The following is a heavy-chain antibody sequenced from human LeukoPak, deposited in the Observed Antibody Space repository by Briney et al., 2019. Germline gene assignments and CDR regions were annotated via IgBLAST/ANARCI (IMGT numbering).Heavy chain of an antibody. CDR1: GFTFDDYA. Sequence: QPGRSLRLSCAASGFTFDDYAMHWVRQAPGKGLEWVSGISWNSGSIGYADSVKGRFTIPRDNAKNSLYLQMNSLRAEDMALYYCAKDHSIDWYSSSWFDYWGQGTLVTVSS. CDR2: ISWNSGSI. V-gene: IGHV3-9*03. J-gene: IGHJ4*02. D-gene: IGHD6-13*01. CDR3: AKDHSIDWYSSSWFDY.